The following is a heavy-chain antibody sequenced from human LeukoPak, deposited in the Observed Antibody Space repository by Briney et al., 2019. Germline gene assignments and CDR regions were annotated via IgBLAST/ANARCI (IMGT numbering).Heavy chain of an antibody. CDR2: INWNGGST. J-gene: IGHJ3*02. D-gene: IGHD6-13*01. CDR1: GFTFDDYG. Sequence: PGGSLRLSCAASGFTFDDYGMSWVRQAPGKGLEWVPGINWNGGSTGYADSVKGRFTISRDNAKNSLYLQMNSLRAEDTALYHCAGARGFSSSWAQDAFDIWAKGQWSPSLQ. CDR3: AGARGFSSSWAQDAFDI. V-gene: IGHV3-20*01.